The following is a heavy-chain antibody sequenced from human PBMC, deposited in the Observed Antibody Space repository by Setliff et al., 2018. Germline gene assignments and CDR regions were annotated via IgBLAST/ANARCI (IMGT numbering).Heavy chain of an antibody. V-gene: IGHV1-3*01. CDR1: GYTFTSYA. Sequence: ASVKVSCKASGYTFTSYAMHWVRQAPGQRLEWMGWINAGNGNTKYSQKFQGRVTITRDTSASTAYMELRSLRSDDTAVYYCTRALMGLAAAGYFDFWGQGTQVTVSS. CDR3: TRALMGLAAAGYFDF. D-gene: IGHD6-13*01. CDR2: INAGNGNT. J-gene: IGHJ4*02.